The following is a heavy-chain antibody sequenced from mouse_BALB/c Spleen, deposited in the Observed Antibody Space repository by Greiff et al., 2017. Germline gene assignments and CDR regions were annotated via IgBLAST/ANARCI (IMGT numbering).Heavy chain of an antibody. J-gene: IGHJ2*01. CDR3: ARSAYGYYFDY. Sequence: EVHLVESGPGLVKPSQSLSLTCTVTGYSITSDYAWNWIRQFPGNTLEWMGYISYSGSTSYNPSLKSRISITRDTSKNQFFLQLNSVTTEDTATYYCARSAYGYYFDYWGQGTTLTVSS. D-gene: IGHD1-2*01. CDR2: ISYSGST. V-gene: IGHV3-2*02. CDR1: GYSITSDYA.